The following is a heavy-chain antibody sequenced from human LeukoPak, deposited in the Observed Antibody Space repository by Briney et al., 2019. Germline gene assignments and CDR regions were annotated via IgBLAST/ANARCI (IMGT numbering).Heavy chain of an antibody. Sequence: SQTLSLTCDVTGDSVSSSGVAWNWIRQSPSRGLEWLGRTYYTSEWYNEYAVSVKSRGTINPDTSKNQFSLQLNSVTPEDTAVYYCARGKMSSFDYWGQGTLVTVSS. D-gene: IGHD6-6*01. CDR3: ARGKMSSFDY. J-gene: IGHJ4*02. V-gene: IGHV6-1*01. CDR2: TYYTSEWYN. CDR1: GDSVSSSGVA.